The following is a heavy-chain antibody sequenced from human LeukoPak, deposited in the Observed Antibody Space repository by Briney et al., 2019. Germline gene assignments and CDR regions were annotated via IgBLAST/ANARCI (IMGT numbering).Heavy chain of an antibody. CDR2: ISSSSYI. V-gene: IGHV3-21*01. CDR3: AKDPPRSYYDTSGYYY. D-gene: IGHD3-22*01. J-gene: IGHJ4*02. Sequence: GGSLRLSCAASGFTFSSYSMNWVRQAPGKGLEWVSSISSSSYIYYADSVKGRFTISRDNAKNSLYLQMNSLRAEDTAVYYCAKDPPRSYYDTSGYYYWGQGTLVTVSS. CDR1: GFTFSSYS.